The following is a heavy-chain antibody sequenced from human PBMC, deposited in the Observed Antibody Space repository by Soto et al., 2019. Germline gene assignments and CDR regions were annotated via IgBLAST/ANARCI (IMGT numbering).Heavy chain of an antibody. J-gene: IGHJ4*02. CDR1: RFTFSSYE. V-gene: IGHV3-48*03. Sequence: GGSLRLSCAASRFTFSSYEMHWLRQAPGKGLEWVSYISSGGDTVHYADSVKGRFTISRDNTRNSLYLQMNSLRDEDTALYYCVRYCSSTLCNGVATRTFDYWGQGTLVTVSS. D-gene: IGHD2-2*01. CDR2: ISSGGDTV. CDR3: VRYCSSTLCNGVATRTFDY.